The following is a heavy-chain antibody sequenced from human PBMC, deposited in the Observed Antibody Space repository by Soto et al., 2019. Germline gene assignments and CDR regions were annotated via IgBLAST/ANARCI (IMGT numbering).Heavy chain of an antibody. Sequence: SAPLAITCTVSGGSIISYHWSWIRQPPGKGLEWIGYLYNSGSINYNSSLKSRVTISVDTSKNQFSLKLTSVTAADTAVYYCARGHYYDSRPDYWGQGTLVTVSS. V-gene: IGHV4-59*01. CDR1: GGSIISYH. D-gene: IGHD3-22*01. CDR3: ARGHYYDSRPDY. J-gene: IGHJ4*02. CDR2: LYNSGSI.